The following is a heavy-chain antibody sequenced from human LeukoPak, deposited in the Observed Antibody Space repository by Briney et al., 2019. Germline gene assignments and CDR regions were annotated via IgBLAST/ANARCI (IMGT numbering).Heavy chain of an antibody. CDR1: GITVSSDY. CDR3: ARATTLGYYYGLDV. V-gene: IGHV3-66*01. CDR2: IYSGGGT. J-gene: IGHJ6*02. D-gene: IGHD3-16*01. Sequence: PGGSLRLSCAGSGITVSSDYMSWVRQAPGKGLEWVSAIYSGGGTYYADSAKGRFTISRDNPRTTVNLQMNSLSAEDTAVYYCARATTLGYYYGLDVWGQGTTVTVSS.